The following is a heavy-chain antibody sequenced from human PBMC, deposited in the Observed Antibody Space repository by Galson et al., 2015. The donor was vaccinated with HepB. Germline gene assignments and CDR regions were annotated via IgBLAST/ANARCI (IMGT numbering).Heavy chain of an antibody. J-gene: IGHJ4*02. Sequence: SVKVSCKASGGTFSSYAISWVRQAPGQGLEWMGGIIPIFGTANYAQKFQGRVTITADESTSTAYMELSSLRSEDTAVYYCARGYCTNGVCYTWFDYWGQGTLVTVSS. D-gene: IGHD2-8*01. CDR3: ARGYCTNGVCYTWFDY. CDR1: GGTFSSYA. CDR2: IIPIFGTA. V-gene: IGHV1-69*13.